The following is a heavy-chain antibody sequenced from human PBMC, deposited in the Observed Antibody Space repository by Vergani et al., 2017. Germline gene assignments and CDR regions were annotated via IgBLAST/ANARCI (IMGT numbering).Heavy chain of an antibody. J-gene: IGHJ4*02. CDR3: TSFPTETSEYYDSTGYYHRFFEK. CDR1: GYTFTGYY. CDR2: INPKNGLT. V-gene: IGHV1-2*02. Sequence: QVQLVQSGAEVKRPGASVKVSCKASGYTFTGYYLHWVRLAPGQGLEWMGWINPKNGLTKYAQRFQGRVSLTRDTSITTAFMELNSLRSDDTALYYCTSFPTETSEYYDSTGYYHRFFEKWGQGTLVTVSS. D-gene: IGHD3-16*01.